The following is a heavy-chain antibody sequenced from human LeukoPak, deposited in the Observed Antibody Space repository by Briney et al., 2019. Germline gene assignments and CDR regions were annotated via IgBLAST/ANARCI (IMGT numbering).Heavy chain of an antibody. Sequence: GGSLRLSCAASGFTVTDNYMNWVRQSSGKGLEWVSVIYGGGDTNYADSVKGRFIISRDTSKNTLYLQMNSLRAEDTAVYYCARGWGYYGHWGQGTLVTVSS. CDR3: ARGWGYYGH. CDR1: GFTVTDNY. V-gene: IGHV3-53*01. D-gene: IGHD7-27*01. J-gene: IGHJ4*02. CDR2: IYGGGDT.